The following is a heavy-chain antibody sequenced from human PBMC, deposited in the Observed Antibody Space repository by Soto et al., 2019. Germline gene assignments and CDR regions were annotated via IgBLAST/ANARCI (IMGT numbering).Heavy chain of an antibody. Sequence: QVQLVESGGGVVQPGRSLRLSCAASGFTFSSYAMHWVSQAPGKGLEWVAVISYDGSNKYYADSVKGRFTISRDNSKNTLYLQMNSLRAEDTAVYYCARDPEYIAAAGSGYFDYWGQGTLVTVSS. D-gene: IGHD6-13*01. CDR3: ARDPEYIAAAGSGYFDY. J-gene: IGHJ4*02. V-gene: IGHV3-30-3*01. CDR2: ISYDGSNK. CDR1: GFTFSSYA.